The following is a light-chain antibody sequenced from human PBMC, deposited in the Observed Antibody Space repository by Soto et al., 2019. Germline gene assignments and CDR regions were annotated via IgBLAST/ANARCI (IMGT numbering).Light chain of an antibody. V-gene: IGLV1-40*01. CDR2: GNS. CDR1: STDIRAGYD. J-gene: IGLJ1*01. Sequence: QPGLTPPHASAEFPGPIATLSHTGSSTDIRAGYDVHWYQQLPGTAPKLLIYGNSNRPSGVPDRFSGSKSGTSASLAITGLQAEDEADYYCQSYDSSLGGYVLVTGTKGTVL. CDR3: QSYDSSLGGYV.